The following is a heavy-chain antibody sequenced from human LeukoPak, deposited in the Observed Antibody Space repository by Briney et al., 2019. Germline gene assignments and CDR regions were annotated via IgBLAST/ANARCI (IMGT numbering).Heavy chain of an antibody. D-gene: IGHD3-10*02. CDR2: ISGSGGST. CDR3: AELGITMIGGV. V-gene: IGHV3-23*01. J-gene: IGHJ6*04. CDR1: GFTFSSYG. Sequence: GGSLRLACAPSGFTFSSYGMVWVRQAPEKELEWVSAISGSGGSTYYADSVKGRFTISRDNAKNSLCLQMNSLRAEDTAVYYCAELGITMIGGVWGKGTTVTISS.